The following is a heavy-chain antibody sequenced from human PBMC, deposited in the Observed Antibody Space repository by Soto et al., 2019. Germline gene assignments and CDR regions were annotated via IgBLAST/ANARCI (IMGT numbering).Heavy chain of an antibody. CDR2: INSDGSRT. D-gene: IGHD6-13*01. J-gene: IGHJ5*02. CDR3: ARVLTGSWNWFDP. V-gene: IGHV3-74*01. CDR1: GFTFSSYW. Sequence: EVQLAECGGGLVQPGESLRLSCAASGFTFSSYWMHWVRQAPGKGLVWVSRINSDGSRTNYADSVKGRFTVSRDNAKNTQYLQMNSLRAEDTAVYYCARVLTGSWNWFDPWGQGTLVTVSS.